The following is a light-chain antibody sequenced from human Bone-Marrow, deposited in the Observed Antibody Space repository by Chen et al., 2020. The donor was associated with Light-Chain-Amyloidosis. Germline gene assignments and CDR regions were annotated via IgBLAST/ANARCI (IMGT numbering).Light chain of an antibody. CDR1: NIGSTS. V-gene: IGLV3-21*02. CDR3: QVWDRSSARPV. J-gene: IGLJ3*02. Sequence: SYVLTQPSSVSVAPGQTATIACGGNNIGSTSVHWYQQTPGQAPLLVVYDDSDRPSGVPERLSGSNSGNTATLTIRRVEAGDEADYYWQVWDRSSARPVFGGGTKLTVL. CDR2: DDS.